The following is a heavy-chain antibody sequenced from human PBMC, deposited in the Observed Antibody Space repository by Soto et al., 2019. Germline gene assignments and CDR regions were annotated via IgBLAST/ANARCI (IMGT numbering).Heavy chain of an antibody. D-gene: IGHD3-16*01. V-gene: IGHV4-30-2*01. CDR2: IYHSGST. CDR3: ASSYGAPGGYYFDY. J-gene: IGHJ4*02. Sequence: QLQLQESGSGLVKPSQTLSLTCAVSGGSISSGGYSWSWIRQPPGKGLEWIGYIYHSGSTYYNPSLTRRVTISVDRSQNHVSRTLSSVTAADTAVYYCASSYGAPGGYYFDYWGQGTLVTVSS. CDR1: GGSISSGGYS.